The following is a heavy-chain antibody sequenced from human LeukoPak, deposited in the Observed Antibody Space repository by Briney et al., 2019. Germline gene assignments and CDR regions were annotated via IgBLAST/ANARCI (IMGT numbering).Heavy chain of an antibody. D-gene: IGHD5-12*01. CDR2: ISAYNGNT. Sequence: GASVKVSCXASGYTFTSYGISWVRQAPGQGLEWMGWISAYNGNTNYAHKLQGRVTMTTDTSTSTAYMELRSLRSDDTAVYYCAREYSGYDWGQFDYWGQGTLVTVSS. J-gene: IGHJ4*02. CDR1: GYTFTSYG. CDR3: AREYSGYDWGQFDY. V-gene: IGHV1-18*01.